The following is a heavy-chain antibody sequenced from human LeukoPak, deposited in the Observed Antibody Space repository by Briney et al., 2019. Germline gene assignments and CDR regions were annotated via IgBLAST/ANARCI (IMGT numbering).Heavy chain of an antibody. CDR1: GYTFTSYD. D-gene: IGHD3-22*01. V-gene: IGHV1-8*01. J-gene: IGHJ4*02. CDR2: MNPNSGNT. Sequence: ASVKVSCKASGYTFTSYDINWVRQATGQGLEWMGWMNPNSGNTGYAQKFQGRVTMTRNTSISTAYMELSSLRSEDTAVYYCARGGGPTYYYDSSGYYYDLWGQGTLVTVSS. CDR3: ARGGGPTYYYDSSGYYYDL.